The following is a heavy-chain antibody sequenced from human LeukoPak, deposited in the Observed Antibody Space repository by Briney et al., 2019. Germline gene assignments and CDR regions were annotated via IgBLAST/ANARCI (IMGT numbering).Heavy chain of an antibody. Sequence: ASVKVSCKVSGYTLTELSMHWVRQAPGRGLEWMGGFDPEDGEAIYAQKFQGRVTMTEDTSTDTACMELSSLRSEDTAVYYCATYLTRAIAAAGMGWGQGTLVTVSS. J-gene: IGHJ1*01. V-gene: IGHV1-24*01. CDR3: ATYLTRAIAAAGMG. CDR2: FDPEDGEA. CDR1: GYTLTELS. D-gene: IGHD6-13*01.